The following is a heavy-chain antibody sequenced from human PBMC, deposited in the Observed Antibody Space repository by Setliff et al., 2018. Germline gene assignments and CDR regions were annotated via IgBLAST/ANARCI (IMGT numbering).Heavy chain of an antibody. V-gene: IGHV3-23*01. CDR3: AKSSGSSSSTNLEY. D-gene: IGHD6-6*01. J-gene: IGHJ4*02. CDR1: GFTFFSYT. CDR2: ITDDGGTT. Sequence: GGSLRLSCTTSGFTFFSYTMNWVRQAPGKGLEWVSAITDDGGTTHYAGSVKGRFTIARDNSNSTLYLQMNSLRIEDTALYYCAKSSGSSSSTNLEYLGPGTLVTVSS.